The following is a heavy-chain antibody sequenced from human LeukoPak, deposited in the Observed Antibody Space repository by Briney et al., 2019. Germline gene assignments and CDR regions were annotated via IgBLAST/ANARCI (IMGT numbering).Heavy chain of an antibody. CDR2: IYYTGTT. V-gene: IGHV4-39*02. CDR1: GGSISGSGYY. D-gene: IGHD6-19*01. J-gene: IGHJ5*02. Sequence: SETLSLTCTVSGGSISGSGYYWGWIRQPPGKGLEWIGTIYYTGTTYSNPSLKSRVTISVDTSKNHFSLKLTSVTAADTAVYFCATREPVAASSWGQGTLVTVTS. CDR3: ATREPVAASS.